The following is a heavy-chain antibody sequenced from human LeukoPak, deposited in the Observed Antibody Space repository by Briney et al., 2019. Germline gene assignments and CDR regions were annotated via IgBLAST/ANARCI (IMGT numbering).Heavy chain of an antibody. D-gene: IGHD6-13*01. CDR1: GGTFSSYA. CDR2: IIPIFGTA. Sequence: SVKVSCKASGGTFSSYAISCVRQAPGQGLEWMGGIIPIFGTANYAQKFQGRVTITADESTSTAYMELSSLRSEDTAVYYCARGIAAADDYYYYGMDVWGQGTTVTVSS. V-gene: IGHV1-69*13. J-gene: IGHJ6*02. CDR3: ARGIAAADDYYYYGMDV.